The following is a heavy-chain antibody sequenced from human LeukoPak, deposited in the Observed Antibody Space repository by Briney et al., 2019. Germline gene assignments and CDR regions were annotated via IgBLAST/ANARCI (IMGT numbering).Heavy chain of an antibody. CDR2: ISSSSSYI. V-gene: IGHV3-21*01. Sequence: GGSLRLSCAASGFTFSSYSMNWVRQAPGKGLEWVSSISSSSSYIYYADSVKGRFTISRDNAKNSLYLQMNSLRAEDTAVYYCARDRDYYDSSGYYYGTFDYWGQGTLVTVSS. D-gene: IGHD3-22*01. CDR3: ARDRDYYDSSGYYYGTFDY. J-gene: IGHJ4*02. CDR1: GFTFSSYS.